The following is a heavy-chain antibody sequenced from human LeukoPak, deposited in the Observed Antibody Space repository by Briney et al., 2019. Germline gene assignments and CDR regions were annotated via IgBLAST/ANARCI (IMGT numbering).Heavy chain of an antibody. D-gene: IGHD4-11*01. CDR1: GGTFSSHA. CDR2: INPIFHTP. V-gene: IGHV1-69*05. J-gene: IGHJ4*02. CDR3: ARGRTTGEFDY. Sequence: SVKVSCKASGGTFSSHAISWVREAPGQGLEWMGGINPIFHTPTYAKKFQGRLAITKDESMSTASMDLSSLISDDTAVYYCARGRTTGEFDYWGRGTLVTVSS.